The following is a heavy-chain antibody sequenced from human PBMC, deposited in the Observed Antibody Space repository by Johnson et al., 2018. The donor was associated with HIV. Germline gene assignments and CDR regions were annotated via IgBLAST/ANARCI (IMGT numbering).Heavy chain of an antibody. CDR2: VRKRGNSYTT. V-gene: IGHV3-72*01. D-gene: IGHD3-10*01. J-gene: IGHJ3*02. CDR3: ARGSYDGDSFDI. Sequence: MLLVESGGGLVQPGGSLRLSCAASGFTFSDHYMDWVRQAPGKGLEWVGRVRKRGNSYTTEYAASVRGRFTISRDNAKNSLYLQVSTLTAGDTALYYCARGSYDGDSFDIWGQGTMVTVSS. CDR1: GFTFSDHY.